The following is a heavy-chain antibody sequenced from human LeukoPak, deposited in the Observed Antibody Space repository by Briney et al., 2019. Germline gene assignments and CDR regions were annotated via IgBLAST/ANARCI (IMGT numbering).Heavy chain of an antibody. Sequence: PSQTLSLTCVISGDSVSSNSAPWNWISQSPARGLEWLRRTYYRSKWHNDYAVSMKIRITINPATSTNHFSLQLNSVAPEDTAVYYCVREADYFDYWGQGTLVTVSS. J-gene: IGHJ4*02. CDR3: VREADYFDY. CDR1: GDSVSSNSAP. V-gene: IGHV6-1*01. CDR2: TYYRSKWHN.